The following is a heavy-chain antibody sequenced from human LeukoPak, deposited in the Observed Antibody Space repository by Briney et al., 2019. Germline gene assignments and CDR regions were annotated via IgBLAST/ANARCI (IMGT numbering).Heavy chain of an antibody. Sequence: PSETLCLTCTVSGGSISSSSYYWGWIRQPPGKGLEWIGSIYYSGSTYYNPSLKSRVAISVDTSKNQFSLKLSSVTAADTAVYYCASYDSRVLQFVYWGQRTLVTVSS. CDR2: IYYSGST. D-gene: IGHD3-22*01. V-gene: IGHV4-39*01. CDR1: GGSISSSSYY. CDR3: ASYDSRVLQFVY. J-gene: IGHJ4*02.